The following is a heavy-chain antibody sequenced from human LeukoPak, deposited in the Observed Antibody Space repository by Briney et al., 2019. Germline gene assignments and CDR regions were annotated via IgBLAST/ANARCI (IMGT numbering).Heavy chain of an antibody. CDR2: ISSSSYI. D-gene: IGHD5-12*01. V-gene: IGHV3-21*01. J-gene: IGHJ4*02. CDR3: AREDIVATIGGPFDY. CDR1: GFTFSSYS. Sequence: PGGSLRLSCAASGFTFSSYSMNWVRQARGKGLEWVSSISSSSYIYYADSVKGRFTISRDNANNSLYLQMNSLRAEDTAVYYCAREDIVATIGGPFDYWGQGTLVTVSS.